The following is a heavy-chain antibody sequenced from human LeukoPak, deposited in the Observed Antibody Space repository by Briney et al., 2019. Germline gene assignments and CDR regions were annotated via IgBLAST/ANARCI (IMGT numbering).Heavy chain of an antibody. CDR3: ARDTVVDTAMVKVNPSGGLDY. D-gene: IGHD5-18*01. CDR1: GFTFSSYW. Sequence: PGGSLRLSCAAPGFTFSSYWMSWVRQAPGKGLEWVANIKQDGSEKYYVDSVKGRFTISRDNAKNSLYLQMNSLRAEDTAVYYCARDTVVDTAMVKVNPSGGLDYWGQGTLVTVSS. V-gene: IGHV3-7*01. CDR2: IKQDGSEK. J-gene: IGHJ4*02.